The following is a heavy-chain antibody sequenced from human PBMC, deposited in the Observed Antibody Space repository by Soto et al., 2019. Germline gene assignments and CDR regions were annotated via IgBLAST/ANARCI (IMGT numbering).Heavy chain of an antibody. CDR1: GGSISSSSYY. Sequence: SETLSLTCTVSGGSISSSSYYWGWIRQPPGKGLEWIGSIYYSGSTYYNPSLKSRVTISVDTSKNQFSLKLSSVTAADTAVYYCAIHGYSYGFGAFDIWGQGTMVTVSS. J-gene: IGHJ3*02. CDR3: AIHGYSYGFGAFDI. V-gene: IGHV4-39*01. D-gene: IGHD5-18*01. CDR2: IYYSGST.